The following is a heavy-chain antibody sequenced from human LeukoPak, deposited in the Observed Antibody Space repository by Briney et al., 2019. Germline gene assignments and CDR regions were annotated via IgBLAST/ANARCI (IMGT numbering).Heavy chain of an antibody. V-gene: IGHV3-7*05. CDR1: GFTFRSYC. CDR3: VSVDEY. Sequence: GGSLRLFCAAAGFTFRSYCMSWVRQAPGKGLEWVANIKEDGSEKYYVDSVKGRFTISRDNAKNSLYLQMNSLRDEDTAVYYWVSVDEYWGEGTLVTVSS. D-gene: IGHD5-12*01. J-gene: IGHJ4*02. CDR2: IKEDGSEK.